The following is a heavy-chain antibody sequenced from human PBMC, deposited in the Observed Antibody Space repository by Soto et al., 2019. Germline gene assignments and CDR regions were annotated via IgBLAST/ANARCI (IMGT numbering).Heavy chain of an antibody. CDR1: GFTFSGYG. V-gene: IGHV3-33*01. J-gene: IGHJ4*02. CDR3: VRDGVGGTAFRGYLDH. Sequence: QVQLVESGGGVVQPGGSLRLSCAASGFTFSGYGMHWIRQAPGKGLEWVTIIWNDGSNKYYAESVKGRFTISRDNXKXXVYLQMNSLRVDDTAVYYCVRDGVGGTAFRGYLDHWGQGSLVSVST. CDR2: IWNDGSNK. D-gene: IGHD1-26*01.